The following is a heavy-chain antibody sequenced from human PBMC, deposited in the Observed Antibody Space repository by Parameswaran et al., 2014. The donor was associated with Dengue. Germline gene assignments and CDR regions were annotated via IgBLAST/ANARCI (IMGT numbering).Heavy chain of an antibody. Sequence: VRQAPGQGLEWMGWINTNTGNPTYAQGFTGRFVFSLDTSVSTAYLQISSLKAEDTAVYYCARSGELLASYYYDMDVWGQGTTVTVSS. D-gene: IGHD1-26*01. J-gene: IGHJ6*02. CDR3: ARSGELLASYYYDMDV. V-gene: IGHV7-4-1*02. CDR2: INTNTGNP.